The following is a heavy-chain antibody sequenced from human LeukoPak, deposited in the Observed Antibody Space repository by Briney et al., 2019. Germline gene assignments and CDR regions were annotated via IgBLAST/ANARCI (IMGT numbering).Heavy chain of an antibody. J-gene: IGHJ4*02. CDR2: IYYSGST. Sequence: SETLSLTCTVSGGSISSGDYYWSWIRQPPGKGLEWIGYIYYSGSTYYNPSLKSRVTISVDTSKNQFSLKLSSVTAADTAVYYCARHVYSYGLAGDYWGQGTLVTVSS. D-gene: IGHD5-18*01. CDR1: GGSISSGDYY. CDR3: ARHVYSYGLAGDY. V-gene: IGHV4-30-4*08.